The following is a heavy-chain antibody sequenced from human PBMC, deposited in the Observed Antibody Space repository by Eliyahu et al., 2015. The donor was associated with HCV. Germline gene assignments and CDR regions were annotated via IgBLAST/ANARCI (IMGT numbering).Heavy chain of an antibody. D-gene: IGHD4/OR15-4a*01. V-gene: IGHV2-5*02. CDR1: GFSLNTYGVG. CDR3: AHRGLYSHKWFDP. J-gene: IGHJ5*02. CDR2: IYWDDDX. Sequence: QITLKEAGPTLVRPTQTLTLTCSFSGFSLNTYGVGVXWIRQPPGKALEWLALIYWDDDXYYNTSLKTRLTVTKDTSKNQVVLTMTNMDPVDTATYYCAHRGLYSHKWFDPWGQGTLVIVSS.